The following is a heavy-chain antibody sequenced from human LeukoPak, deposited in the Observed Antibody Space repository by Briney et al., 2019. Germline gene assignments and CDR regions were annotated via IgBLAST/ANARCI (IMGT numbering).Heavy chain of an antibody. D-gene: IGHD6-19*01. CDR3: ATAIAVAGTSGYYFDF. CDR1: GYTLTELS. V-gene: IGHV1-24*01. J-gene: IGHJ4*02. CDR2: FYPEDGET. Sequence: ASVKVSCKVSGYTLTELSMHWVRQAPGKGLEWMGGFYPEDGETIYAQKFQGRVTMTEDTSTDTAYMELSSLRSEDTAVYYCATAIAVAGTSGYYFDFWGQGTLVTVSS.